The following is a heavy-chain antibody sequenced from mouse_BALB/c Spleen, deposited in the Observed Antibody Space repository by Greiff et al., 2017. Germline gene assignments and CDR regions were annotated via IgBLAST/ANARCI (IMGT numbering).Heavy chain of an antibody. D-gene: IGHD2-1*01. CDR1: CYTFTSYW. Sequence: QVQLQQSGAELAQPGASVKMSCKASCYTFTSYWMHWVKQRPGQGLEWIGYINPSTGYTEYNQKFKDKATLTADKSSSTAYMQLSSLTSEDSAVYYCARGGGNSYYFDYWGQGTTLTVSS. V-gene: IGHV1-7*01. J-gene: IGHJ2*01. CDR2: INPSTGYT. CDR3: ARGGGNSYYFDY.